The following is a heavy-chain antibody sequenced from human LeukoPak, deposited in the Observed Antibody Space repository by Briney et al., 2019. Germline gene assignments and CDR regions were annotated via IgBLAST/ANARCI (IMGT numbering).Heavy chain of an antibody. D-gene: IGHD2-15*01. CDR3: ARGLRAIGGTDAFDI. CDR1: GGSISSYY. J-gene: IGHJ3*02. CDR2: IYTSGST. Sequence: SETLPLTCTVSGGSISSYYWSWIRQPAGKGLEWIGRIYTSGSTNYNPSLKSRVTMSVDTSKNQFSLKLSSVTAADTAVYYCARGLRAIGGTDAFDIWGQGTMVTVSS. V-gene: IGHV4-4*07.